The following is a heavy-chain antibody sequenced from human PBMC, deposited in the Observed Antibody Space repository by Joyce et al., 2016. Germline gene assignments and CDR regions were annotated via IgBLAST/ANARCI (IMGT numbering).Heavy chain of an antibody. J-gene: IGHJ4*02. Sequence: QVQLVQSTSEVKKPGASVKISCTASGYSFSNYGISWVRQARGQGLEWMGWITPFNGVTNSARNLQDRVTLTTETSTNTAYMELRSLRSDDTAVYYCARGVGDLYHWGQGTLITVSS. CDR3: ARGVGDLYH. D-gene: IGHD4-17*01. CDR2: ITPFNGVT. CDR1: GYSFSNYG. V-gene: IGHV1-18*04.